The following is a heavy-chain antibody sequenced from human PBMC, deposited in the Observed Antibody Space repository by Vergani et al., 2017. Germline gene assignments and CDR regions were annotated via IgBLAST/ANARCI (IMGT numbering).Heavy chain of an antibody. CDR3: ARHSTVEWLVKLEWIDA. D-gene: IGHD6-19*01. CDR1: GASIRSSNYY. V-gene: IGHV4-39*01. Sequence: QLQLQESGPGLVKPSATLSLTCSVSGASIRSSNYYWGWIRQPPGKGLEWIAIIYYSVSTYYNPSLKSRVTISVDTSKNQFSLKLSSVTAADTAVYFCARHSTVEWLVKLEWIDAWGQGILVTVSS. J-gene: IGHJ5*02. CDR2: IYYSVST.